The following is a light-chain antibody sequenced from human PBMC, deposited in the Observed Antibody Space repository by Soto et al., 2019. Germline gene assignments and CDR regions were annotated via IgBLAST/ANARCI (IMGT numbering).Light chain of an antibody. CDR3: QQYDTSPPTYT. CDR1: QSVSSTF. J-gene: IGKJ2*01. CDR2: GAS. Sequence: EIVLTQSSGTLSLSPGQRATLSCRASQSVSSTFLAWYQHKPGQAPRLLIHGASNRATGIPDRFSGSGSGTDFTLTITRLEPEDFAVYYCQQYDTSPPTYTFGQGTKVEI. V-gene: IGKV3-20*01.